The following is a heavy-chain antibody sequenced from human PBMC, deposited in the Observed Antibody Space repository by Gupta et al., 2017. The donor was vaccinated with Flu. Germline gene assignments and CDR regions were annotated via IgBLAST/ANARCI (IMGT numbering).Heavy chain of an antibody. CDR1: GGSISSYY. CDR3: ARYCSSTSCFRPFDY. Sequence: QVQLQESGPGLVKPSETLSLTCTVSGGSISSYYWSWIRQPPGKGLEWIGYIYNSGSTNYNPSLKSRVTISVDTSKNQFSLKLSSVTAADTAVYYCARYCSSTSCFRPFDYWGQGTLVTVSS. V-gene: IGHV4-59*01. J-gene: IGHJ4*02. D-gene: IGHD2-2*01. CDR2: IYNSGST.